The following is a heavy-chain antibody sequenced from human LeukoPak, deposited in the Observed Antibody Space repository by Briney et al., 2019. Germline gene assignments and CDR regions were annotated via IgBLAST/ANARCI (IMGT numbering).Heavy chain of an antibody. CDR3: ARVVDYGWFDP. CDR2: IKQDGSEK. D-gene: IGHD3-16*01. V-gene: IGHV3-7*01. J-gene: IGHJ5*02. Sequence: GGSLRLSCAASGFTFSSYWMSWVRQAPGKGLEWVANIKQDGSEKYYVDSVKGRFTISRGNAKNSLYLQMNSVRDEDTAVYYCARVVDYGWFDPWGQGTLVAVSS. CDR1: GFTFSSYW.